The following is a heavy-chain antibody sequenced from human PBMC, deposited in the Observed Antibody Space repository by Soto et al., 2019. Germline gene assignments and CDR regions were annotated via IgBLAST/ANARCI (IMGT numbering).Heavy chain of an antibody. J-gene: IGHJ5*02. V-gene: IGHV4-34*01. CDR1: GGSFSGYY. CDR2: INHSGST. Sequence: LETLSLTCAVYGGSFSGYYWSWIRQPPGKGLEWIGEINHSGSTNYNPSLKSRVTISVDTSKNQFSLKLSSVTAADAAVYYCARGREDFGGSYLRFDPWGQGTLVTVSS. CDR3: ARGREDFGGSYLRFDP. D-gene: IGHD1-26*01.